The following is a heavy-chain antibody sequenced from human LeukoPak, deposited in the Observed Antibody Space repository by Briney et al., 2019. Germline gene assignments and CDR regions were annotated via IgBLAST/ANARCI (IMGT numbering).Heavy chain of an antibody. CDR3: ARNHNYYGSGSYPRIYYYYGMDV. D-gene: IGHD3-10*01. J-gene: IGHJ6*02. CDR1: GGSISSYY. Sequence: SETLSLTCTVSGGSISSYYWSWIRQPPGKGLEWIGYIYYSGSTNYNPSLKSRVTISVDTSKNQFSLKLSSVTAADTAVYYCARNHNYYGSGSYPRIYYYYGMDVWGQGTTVTVSS. CDR2: IYYSGST. V-gene: IGHV4-59*01.